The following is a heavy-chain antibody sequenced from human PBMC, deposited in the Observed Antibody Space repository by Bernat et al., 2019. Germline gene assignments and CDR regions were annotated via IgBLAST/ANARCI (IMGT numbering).Heavy chain of an antibody. CDR2: ISYDGSNK. CDR3: ARGSHRPTWIQDYYYGMDV. Sequence: QVQLVESGGGVVQPGRSLRLSCAASGFTFSSYAMHWVRQAPGKGLEWVAVISYDGSNKYYADSVKGQFTISRDNSKSTLYLQMNSLRAEDTAVYYCARGSHRPTWIQDYYYGMDVWGQGTKVTVSS. V-gene: IGHV3-30-3*01. CDR1: GFTFSSYA. J-gene: IGHJ6*02. D-gene: IGHD5-18*01.